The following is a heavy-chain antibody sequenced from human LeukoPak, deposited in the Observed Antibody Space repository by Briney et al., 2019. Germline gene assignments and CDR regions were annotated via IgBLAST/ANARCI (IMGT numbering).Heavy chain of an antibody. V-gene: IGHV3-74*01. CDR1: GFTFSSYW. CDR3: AKAPMVRGVISSCFQH. D-gene: IGHD3-10*01. Sequence: GGSLRLSCAASGFTFSSYWMHWVRQAPGKGPVWVSRINNDGSGTTYADSVKGRFTISRDNAKNSLYLQMNSLRAEDTALYYCAKAPMVRGVISSCFQHWGQGTLVTVSS. J-gene: IGHJ1*01. CDR2: INNDGSGT.